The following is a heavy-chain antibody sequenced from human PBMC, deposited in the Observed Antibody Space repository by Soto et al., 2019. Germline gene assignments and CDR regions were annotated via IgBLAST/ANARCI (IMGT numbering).Heavy chain of an antibody. Sequence: QVQLVQSGAEVKKPGSSVKVSCKAAGGTFSSYNINWVRQAPGQGLEWMGRIIPILNIANYAQNFQGRVTITADKSTGTAYLELSSLRSEDTAVYYCARDEGFSGYVVAFDVWGQGTVVTVSS. D-gene: IGHD5-12*01. J-gene: IGHJ3*01. CDR2: IIPILNIA. CDR3: ARDEGFSGYVVAFDV. CDR1: GGTFSSYN. V-gene: IGHV1-69*08.